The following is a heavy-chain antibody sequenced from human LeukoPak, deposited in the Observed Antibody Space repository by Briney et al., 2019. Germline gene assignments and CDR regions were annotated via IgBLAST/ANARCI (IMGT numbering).Heavy chain of an antibody. D-gene: IGHD2-15*01. J-gene: IGHJ3*02. CDR3: AKDVALGYCSGGSCYSSAFDI. CDR1: GFTFSSYA. CDR2: ISGSGGST. V-gene: IGHV3-23*01. Sequence: PGGSLRLSCAASGFTFSSYAMSWVRQAPGKGLEWVSAISGSGGSTYYADSVKGRFTISRDNSKNTLYLQMNSLGAEDTAVYYCAKDVALGYCSGGSCYSSAFDIWGQGTMVTVSS.